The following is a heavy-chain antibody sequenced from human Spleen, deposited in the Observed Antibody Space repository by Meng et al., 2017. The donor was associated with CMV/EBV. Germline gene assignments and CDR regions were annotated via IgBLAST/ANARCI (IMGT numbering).Heavy chain of an antibody. Sequence: LSLTCAASGFIFSSYSMNWVRQAPGKGLEWVSSISSSSTYIYYAGSVKGRFTISRDNAKNSLYLQMNSLRAEDTAVYFCARESVQPAASFDSWGQGTLVTVSS. CDR1: GFIFSSYS. CDR2: ISSSSTYI. V-gene: IGHV3-21*01. CDR3: ARESVQPAASFDS. D-gene: IGHD2-2*01. J-gene: IGHJ4*02.